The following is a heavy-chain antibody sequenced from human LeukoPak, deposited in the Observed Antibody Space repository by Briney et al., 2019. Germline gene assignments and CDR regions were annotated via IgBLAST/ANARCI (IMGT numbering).Heavy chain of an antibody. CDR2: ISRSSSYI. J-gene: IGHJ4*02. Sequence: GGSLRLSCAASGFTFSSYTMNWVRQAPGKGLEWVSSISRSSSYIYYADSMKGRFTISRDNAKNSLDLQMHSLRAEGTAVYYCARGSTVVRGVSPAGDYWGQGTLVTVPS. V-gene: IGHV3-21*01. CDR3: ARGSTVVRGVSPAGDY. CDR1: GFTFSSYT. D-gene: IGHD3-10*01.